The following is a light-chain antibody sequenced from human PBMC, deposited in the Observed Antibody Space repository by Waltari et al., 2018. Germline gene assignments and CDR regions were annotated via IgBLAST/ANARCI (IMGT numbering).Light chain of an antibody. V-gene: IGLV6-57*04. CDR1: SGSIASNY. CDR2: EDN. J-gene: IGLJ3*02. CDR3: QSYDGNNWV. Sequence: NFMLTQPHSVSESPGKTVTISCTRSSGSIASNYVQWYQQRPGSAPTTVLYEDNQRPSGVPDRFSGSIDRSSNSAFLTISGLKTEDEADYYCQSYDGNNWVFGGGTKLTVL.